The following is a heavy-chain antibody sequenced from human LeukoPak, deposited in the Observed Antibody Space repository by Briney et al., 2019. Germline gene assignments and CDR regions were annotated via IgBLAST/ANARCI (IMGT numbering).Heavy chain of an antibody. D-gene: IGHD3-22*01. CDR2: IIPIFGTA. V-gene: IGHV1-69*13. J-gene: IGHJ3*02. Sequence: PGASVKVSCKASGGTFSSYAISWVRQAPGQGLEWMGGIIPIFGTANYAQKFQGRVTIAADESTSTAYMELSSLRSEDTAVYYCARDYYDSSGHQKPIDAFDIWGQGTMVTVSS. CDR1: GGTFSSYA. CDR3: ARDYYDSSGHQKPIDAFDI.